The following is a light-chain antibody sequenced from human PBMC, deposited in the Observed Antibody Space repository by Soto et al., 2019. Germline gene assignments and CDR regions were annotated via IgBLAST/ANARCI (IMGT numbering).Light chain of an antibody. CDR1: QNVRNNY. V-gene: IGKV3-20*01. Sequence: IVLTHSPGTLSLSPGDRATLSCRASQNVRNNYLAWYQQKRGQPPRLLISGASSRATGIPDRFSGSGSGTDFTLTISRLEPDDFAMYFCQQYADSPLLTFGGGTKVDI. CDR2: GAS. CDR3: QQYADSPLLT. J-gene: IGKJ4*01.